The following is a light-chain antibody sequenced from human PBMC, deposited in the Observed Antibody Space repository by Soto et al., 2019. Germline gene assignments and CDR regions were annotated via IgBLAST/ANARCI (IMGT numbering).Light chain of an antibody. V-gene: IGLV2-11*01. J-gene: IGLJ1*01. Sequence: QSALTQPRSVSGSPGQSVTISCTGTSSDVGGYNYVSWYQQHPGKAPKLMIYDVSKRPSGVPDRFSGSKSGNTASLTISGLQAEDEADYYCCSYAGSDVFGTGTKLTVI. CDR3: CSYAGSDV. CDR2: DVS. CDR1: SSDVGGYNY.